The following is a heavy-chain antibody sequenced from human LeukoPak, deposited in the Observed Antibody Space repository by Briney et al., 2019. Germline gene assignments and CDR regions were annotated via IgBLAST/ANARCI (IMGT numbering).Heavy chain of an antibody. CDR1: GFTFSSYE. CDR2: ISSSGSTI. CDR3: ARELWFGELLGGAFDI. D-gene: IGHD3-10*01. Sequence: PGGSLRLSCAASGFTFSSYEMNWVRQAPGKGLEWVSYISSSGSTIYYADSVKGRFTISRDNAKNSLYLQMNSLRAEDTAVYYCARELWFGELLGGAFDIWGQGTMVTVSS. J-gene: IGHJ3*02. V-gene: IGHV3-48*03.